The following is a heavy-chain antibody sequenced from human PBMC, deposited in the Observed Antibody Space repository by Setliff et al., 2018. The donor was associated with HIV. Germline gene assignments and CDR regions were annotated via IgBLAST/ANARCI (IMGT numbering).Heavy chain of an antibody. V-gene: IGHV4-31*03. Sequence: PSETLSLTCTVSGDSLSSGGCYWSWIRNHPGKGLEWIGHIYYSGNTYYNPSPKSRISMSVDTSKNQFSLRLTSVTAADTAVYYCARVLVTPHYFDYWGQGTQVTVSS. CDR2: IYYSGNT. CDR3: ARVLVTPHYFDY. D-gene: IGHD3-3*01. J-gene: IGHJ4*02. CDR1: GDSLSSGGCY.